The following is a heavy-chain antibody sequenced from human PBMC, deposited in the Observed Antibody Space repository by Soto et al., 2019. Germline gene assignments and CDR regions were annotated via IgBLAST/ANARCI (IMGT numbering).Heavy chain of an antibody. CDR2: TNPRTGNT. CDR3: ARGRIIVAGGFDP. V-gene: IGHV1-8*01. Sequence: QVQLVQSGAEVKKPGAPVKVSCKAPGYTFTSYDTTRVRPATGQGLEWRGWTNPRTGNTDSAEKFQGRRTMPKNTSKSTVDRELSSRSFEETAVYYCARGRIIVAGGFDPWGQGTLVTFAS. J-gene: IGHJ5*02. CDR1: GYTFTSYD. D-gene: IGHD6-19*01.